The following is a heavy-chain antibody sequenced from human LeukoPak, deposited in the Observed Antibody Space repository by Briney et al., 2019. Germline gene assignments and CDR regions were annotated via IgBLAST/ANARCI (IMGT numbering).Heavy chain of an antibody. CDR1: GGSTNNYY. J-gene: IGHJ4*02. CDR2: IYFSGSS. CDR3: ARHVRSGYNLLDY. V-gene: IGHV4-59*08. D-gene: IGHD5-24*01. Sequence: SETLSLTCTISGGSTNNYYWSWIRQSPGKGLEWIGYIYFSGSSNYNPSLKSRVTMSVDTSKNQFSLNLNSVTAADTAVYYCARHVRSGYNLLDYWGQGTLVTVSS.